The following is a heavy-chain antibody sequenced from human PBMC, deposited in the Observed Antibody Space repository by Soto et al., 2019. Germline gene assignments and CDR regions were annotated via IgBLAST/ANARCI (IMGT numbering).Heavy chain of an antibody. D-gene: IGHD3-10*01. Sequence: QVQLQESGPGLVKPSQTLSLTCTVSGDSINSGDYYWSWIRQPPGKGLEWIGYIYYSGNTYYNPSLKRRLTISIDPSKNQVSLKLSSVTAADTALYYCARTSEYNGSGGHMDVWGQGTTVIVSS. CDR1: GDSINSGDYY. CDR3: ARTSEYNGSGGHMDV. CDR2: IYYSGNT. V-gene: IGHV4-30-4*01. J-gene: IGHJ6*02.